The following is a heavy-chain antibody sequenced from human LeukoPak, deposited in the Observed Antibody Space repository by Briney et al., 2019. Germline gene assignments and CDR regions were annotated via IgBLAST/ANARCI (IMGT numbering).Heavy chain of an antibody. V-gene: IGHV1-8*03. CDR2: MNTNSGNT. Sequence: ASVKVSCKASGYTFTSYDINWVRQAPGQGLEWMGWMNTNSGNTVYAQKLQGRVTINRNKSIRTAYMEMRRLRYEETAVYYCAILQTVITGTRLDWGQGTLVTVSS. J-gene: IGHJ4*02. D-gene: IGHD1-7*01. CDR1: GYTFTSYD. CDR3: AILQTVITGTRLD.